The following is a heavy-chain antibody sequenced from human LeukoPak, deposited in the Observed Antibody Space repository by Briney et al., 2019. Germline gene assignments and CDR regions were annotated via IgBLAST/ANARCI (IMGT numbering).Heavy chain of an antibody. Sequence: GGSLRLSCAASGFTFSSYAMNWVRQAPGKGLVWVSRINTDGSSTTYADSVKGRFTISRDTSKNTLYLQMNSLRVEDTAVYYCVTPRITAAGIFDYWGQGTLVAVSS. V-gene: IGHV3-74*01. D-gene: IGHD6-13*01. CDR2: INTDGSST. J-gene: IGHJ4*02. CDR3: VTPRITAAGIFDY. CDR1: GFTFSSYA.